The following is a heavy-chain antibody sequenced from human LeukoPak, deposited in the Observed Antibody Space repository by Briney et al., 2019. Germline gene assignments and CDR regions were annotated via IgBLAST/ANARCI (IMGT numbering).Heavy chain of an antibody. CDR3: ARGRSSMVRGYYYYYMDV. Sequence: SETLSLTCTVSGGSISSSSYYWGWIRQPPGKGLEWIGSIYYSGSTYYNPSLRSRVTISVDTSKNQFSLKLSSVTAADTAVYYCARGRSSMVRGYYYYYMDVWGKGTTVTISS. J-gene: IGHJ6*03. CDR1: GGSISSSSYY. CDR2: IYYSGST. V-gene: IGHV4-39*07. D-gene: IGHD3-10*01.